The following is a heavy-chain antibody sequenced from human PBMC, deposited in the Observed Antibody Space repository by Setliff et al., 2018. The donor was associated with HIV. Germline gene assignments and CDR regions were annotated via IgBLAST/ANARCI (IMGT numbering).Heavy chain of an antibody. V-gene: IGHV3-23*01. CDR2: ISRSGDST. CDR1: GFTFSNYA. Sequence: PGGSLRLSCAASGFTFSNYAMSWVRQVPGKGLEWVSGISRSGDSTKYADSVNGRFTISRDNSKNTLYLQMNSLRAADTAVYYCARHYPPFHSGAYYFDLWSQGTLVTVSS. CDR3: ARHYPPFHSGAYYFDL. J-gene: IGHJ4*02. D-gene: IGHD6-19*01.